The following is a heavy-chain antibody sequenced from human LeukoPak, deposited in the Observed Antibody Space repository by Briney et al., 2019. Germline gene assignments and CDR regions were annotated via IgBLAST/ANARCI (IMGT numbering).Heavy chain of an antibody. J-gene: IGHJ6*02. CDR3: ARVGLLYFRAGMDV. CDR2: ISAYNGNT. CDR1: GYTFTSYG. Sequence: ASVKVSCKASGYTFTSYGISWVRQAPEQGLGWMGWISAYNGNTNYAQKLQGRVTMTTDTSTSTAYMELRSLRSDDTAVYYCARVGLLYFRAGMDVWGQGTTVTVSS. D-gene: IGHD2-8*01. V-gene: IGHV1-18*01.